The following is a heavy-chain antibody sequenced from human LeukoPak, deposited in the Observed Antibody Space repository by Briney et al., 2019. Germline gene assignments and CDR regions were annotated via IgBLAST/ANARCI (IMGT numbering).Heavy chain of an antibody. J-gene: IGHJ4*02. CDR3: AKEIRDQQW. D-gene: IGHD6-19*01. Sequence: SQTLSLTCVISGDSVSSNSAAWNWTRQSPSRGLEWLGRTYYRSRWYTESATSVKSRITISPDTSKNQCSLQLTSVTPEDTAVYYCAKEIRDQQWWGQGSLVTVSS. CDR2: TYYRSRWYT. V-gene: IGHV6-1*01. CDR1: GDSVSSNSAA.